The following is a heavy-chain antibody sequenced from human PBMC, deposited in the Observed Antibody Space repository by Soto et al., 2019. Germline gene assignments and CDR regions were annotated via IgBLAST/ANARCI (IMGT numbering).Heavy chain of an antibody. D-gene: IGHD3-10*01. V-gene: IGHV1-69*01. CDR2: IIPIFGTA. Sequence: QVQLVQSGAEVKKPGYSVKVSCKASGGTFSSSAISWVRQSPGQGLEWMGGIIPIFGTANYAKKFQGRVTSTADEATCTAYMELSSLRSEDTDVYYCARDYSLSGFGETNYSNGMDVWGQGTKVTVSS. J-gene: IGHJ6*02. CDR3: ARDYSLSGFGETNYSNGMDV. CDR1: GGTFSSSA.